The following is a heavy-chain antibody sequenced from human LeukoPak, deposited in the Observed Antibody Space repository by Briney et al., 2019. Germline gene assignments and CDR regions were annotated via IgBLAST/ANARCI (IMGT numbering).Heavy chain of an antibody. CDR1: GGSISSGGYY. V-gene: IGHV4-31*03. D-gene: IGHD3-10*01. J-gene: IGHJ4*02. CDR3: ARDNEWFGIDY. CDR2: IYYSGKS. Sequence: PSETLSLTCTVSGGSISSGGYYWSWFRQHPGKGLEWIGFIYYSGKSYYKPSLKSRVTISVDTSKNQFSLRLNSVTAADTAVYYCARDNEWFGIDYWGQGILVTVSS.